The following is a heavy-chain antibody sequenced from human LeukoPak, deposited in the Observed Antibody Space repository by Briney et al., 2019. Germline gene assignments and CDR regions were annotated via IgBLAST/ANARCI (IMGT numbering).Heavy chain of an antibody. CDR3: ARGLYGSGSYPGHYFDY. CDR1: GLTFSNYA. CDR2: ISTNGDRT. Sequence: GGSLRLSCAASGLTFSNYAMTWVRQAPGKGLEWVSAISTNGDRTYYADSVKGRFTISRDNSKNTLYLQMNSLRAEDTAEHYCARGLYGSGSYPGHYFDYWGQGTLVTVSS. V-gene: IGHV3-23*01. J-gene: IGHJ4*02. D-gene: IGHD3-10*01.